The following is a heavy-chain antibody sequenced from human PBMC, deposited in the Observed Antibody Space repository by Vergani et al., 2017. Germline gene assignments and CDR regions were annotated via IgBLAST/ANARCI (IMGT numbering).Heavy chain of an antibody. D-gene: IGHD3-3*01. CDR2: IYYSGST. CDR1: GGSISSGGYY. Sequence: QVQLQESGPGLVKPSQTLSLTCTVSGGSISSGGYYWSWIRQHPGKGLEWIGYIYYSGSTYYNPSLKSRVTISVDTSKNQFSLKLSSVTAADTAVYYCARGFPSYYDFWSGYPSYYMDVWGKGTTVTVSS. J-gene: IGHJ6*03. V-gene: IGHV4-31*03. CDR3: ARGFPSYYDFWSGYPSYYMDV.